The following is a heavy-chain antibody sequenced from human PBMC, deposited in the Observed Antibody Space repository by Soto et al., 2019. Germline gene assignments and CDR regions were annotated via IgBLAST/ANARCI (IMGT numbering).Heavy chain of an antibody. CDR3: AHRSTDSNHAMEV. D-gene: IGHD3-3*01. Sequence: QITLKETGPTLVKPTQPLTLTCAFSGSSLTTNGLSVGWVRQPPGKALEWLAHIYWDDDKRYRPSLKSRLTITRDNSKNPVVLTMTIMDPVDTATYYCAHRSTDSNHAMEVWGQGTTVSVSS. CDR1: GSSLTTNGLS. J-gene: IGHJ6*01. CDR2: IYWDDDK. V-gene: IGHV2-5*02.